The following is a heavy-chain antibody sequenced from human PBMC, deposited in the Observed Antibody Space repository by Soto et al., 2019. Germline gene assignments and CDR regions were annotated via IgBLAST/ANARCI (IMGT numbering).Heavy chain of an antibody. J-gene: IGHJ4*02. D-gene: IGHD2-21*02. V-gene: IGHV3-48*01. Sequence: GGSLRLSCAASGFTFSSYSMNWVRQAPGKGLEWVSYISSSSSTIYYADSVKGRFTISRDNAKNSLYLQMNSLRAEVRAVYYCARDPGGYSGGGCCWWYFDYWGQGTLVTVSS. CDR1: GFTFSSYS. CDR2: ISSSSSTI. CDR3: ARDPGGYSGGGCCWWYFDY.